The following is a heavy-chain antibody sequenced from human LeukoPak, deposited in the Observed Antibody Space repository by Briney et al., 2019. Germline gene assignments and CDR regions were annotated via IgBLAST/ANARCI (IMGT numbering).Heavy chain of an antibody. CDR1: GGSVSSYY. CDR3: ARDQGYGMDV. J-gene: IGHJ6*02. Sequence: NPSETLSLTCTVSGGSVSSYYWSWIRQPPGKGLEWIGYIYYSGSTNYNPSLKGRVTISVDTSKNQFSLNLSSVTAADTAVYYCARDQGYGMDVWGQGTTVTVSS. CDR2: IYYSGST. V-gene: IGHV4-59*02.